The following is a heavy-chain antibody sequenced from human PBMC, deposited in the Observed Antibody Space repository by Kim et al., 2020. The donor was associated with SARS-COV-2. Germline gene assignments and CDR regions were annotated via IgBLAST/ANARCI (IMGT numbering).Heavy chain of an antibody. Sequence: YDASNKNYAASVKGRFTISRDKYKNMLFLQMNSLRAEDTAVYYCANFESWGQGTLVTVSS. J-gene: IGHJ4*02. CDR3: ANFES. V-gene: IGHV3-33*03. CDR2: YDASNK.